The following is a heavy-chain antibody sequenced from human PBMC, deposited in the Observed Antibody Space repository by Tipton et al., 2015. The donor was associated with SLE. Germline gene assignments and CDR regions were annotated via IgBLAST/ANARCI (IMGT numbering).Heavy chain of an antibody. CDR1: GFTFSSYG. Sequence: SLRLSCAASGFTFSSYGMHWVRQAPGKGLEWVSAISGSGGRTYYADSVKGRFTISRDNSKNTLYLQMNSLRAEDTAVYYCAKRRIAAAGTDYWGQGTLVTVSS. V-gene: IGHV3-23*01. J-gene: IGHJ4*02. CDR2: ISGSGGRT. CDR3: AKRRIAAAGTDY. D-gene: IGHD6-13*01.